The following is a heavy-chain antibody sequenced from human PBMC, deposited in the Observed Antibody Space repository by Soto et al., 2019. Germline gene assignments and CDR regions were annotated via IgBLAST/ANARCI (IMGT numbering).Heavy chain of an antibody. Sequence: KPSETLSLTCTVSGDSINSYYWSWIRQPAGKGLEWIGRIYTSGSTNYNPSLKSRVTMSVDTSKNQFSLKLNSVTAADTAVYYCARELMTYYDFWSGSNPAGMDVWGQGTTVTVSS. CDR3: ARELMTYYDFWSGSNPAGMDV. J-gene: IGHJ6*02. CDR1: GDSINSYY. CDR2: IYTSGST. D-gene: IGHD3-3*01. V-gene: IGHV4-4*07.